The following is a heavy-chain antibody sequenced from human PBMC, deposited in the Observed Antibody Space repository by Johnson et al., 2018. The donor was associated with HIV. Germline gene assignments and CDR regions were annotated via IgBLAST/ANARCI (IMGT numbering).Heavy chain of an antibody. D-gene: IGHD3-22*01. V-gene: IGHV3-7*03. CDR3: ARGRYYYDSSGSDAFDI. Sequence: EVQLVESGGGVVQPGRSLRLSCAASGFTFSNYDIHWVRQAPGKGLEWVANIKQDGSEKYYVDSVKGRFTISRENAKNSLYLQMNSLRAEDTALYYCARGRYYYDSSGSDAFDIWGQGTMVTVAS. J-gene: IGHJ3*02. CDR2: IKQDGSEK. CDR1: GFTFSNYD.